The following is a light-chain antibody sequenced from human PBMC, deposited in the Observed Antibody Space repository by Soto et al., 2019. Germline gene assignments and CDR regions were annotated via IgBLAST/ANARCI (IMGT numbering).Light chain of an antibody. CDR3: CSYAGTYTYV. CDR1: SSDIGGYNY. Sequence: QSALTQPRSVSGSPGQSVAISCTGTSSDIGGYNYVSWFQQHPGKAPKLMIYDVSKWPSGVPDRFSGSKSGNTASLTISGLKAEEEADYYCCSYAGTYTYVFGTGTKVTVL. J-gene: IGLJ1*01. V-gene: IGLV2-11*01. CDR2: DVS.